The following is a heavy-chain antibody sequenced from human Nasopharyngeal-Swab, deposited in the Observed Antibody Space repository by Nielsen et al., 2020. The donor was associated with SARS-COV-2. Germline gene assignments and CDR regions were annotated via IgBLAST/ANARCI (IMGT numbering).Heavy chain of an antibody. D-gene: IGHD6-19*01. CDR1: GYSFTSYW. CDR3: ARRYSSGWYADY. J-gene: IGHJ4*02. Sequence: GGSLRLSCKGSGYSFTSYWISWVRQMPGKGLEWMGRIDPSDSYTNYSPSFQGHITISADKSISTAYLQWSSLKASDTAMYYCARRYSSGWYADYWGQGTLVTVSS. V-gene: IGHV5-10-1*01. CDR2: IDPSDSYT.